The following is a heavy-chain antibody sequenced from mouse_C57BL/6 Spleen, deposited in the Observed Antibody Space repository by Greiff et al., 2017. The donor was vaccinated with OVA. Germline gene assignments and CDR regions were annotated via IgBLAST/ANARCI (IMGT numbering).Heavy chain of an antibody. D-gene: IGHD2-9*01. J-gene: IGHJ3*01. CDR1: GYTFTSYW. CDR2: IHPSDSDT. CDR3: AIPTMVTTGFAY. V-gene: IGHV1-74*01. Sequence: QVQLQQPGAELVKPGASVKVSCKASGYTFTSYWLHWVKQRPGQGLGWIGRIHPSDSDTNYNQKFKGKATLTVDKSSSTAYMQLSSLTSEDSAVYYCAIPTMVTTGFAYWGQGTLVTVSA.